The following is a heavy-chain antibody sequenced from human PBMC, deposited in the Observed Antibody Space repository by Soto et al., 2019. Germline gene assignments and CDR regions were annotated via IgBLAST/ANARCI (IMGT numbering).Heavy chain of an antibody. J-gene: IGHJ4*02. CDR3: ARDFGRYYYGSGSSGSGNY. CDR2: ISYDGSNK. V-gene: IGHV3-30-3*01. D-gene: IGHD3-10*01. CDR1: GFTFSSYA. Sequence: GGSLRLSCAASGFTFSSYAMHWVRQAPGKGLEWVAVISYDGSNKYYADSVKGRFTISRDNSKNTLYLQMNSLRAEDTAVYYCARDFGRYYYGSGSSGSGNYWGQGTLVTVSS.